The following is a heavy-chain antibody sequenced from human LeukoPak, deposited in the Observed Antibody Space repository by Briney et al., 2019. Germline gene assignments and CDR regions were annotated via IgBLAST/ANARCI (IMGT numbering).Heavy chain of an antibody. D-gene: IGHD2-2*02. CDR1: GYTFTSYY. J-gene: IGHJ4*02. CDR2: INPSGGST. Sequence: GASVKVSCKASGYTFTSYYMHWVRQAPGQGLEWMGIINPSGGSTSYAQKFQGRVTMTRDTSTSTVYMELSSLRSEDTAVYYCARDLYPGCSSTSCYIAPGDYWGQGTLVTVSS. CDR3: ARDLYPGCSSTSCYIAPGDY. V-gene: IGHV1-46*01.